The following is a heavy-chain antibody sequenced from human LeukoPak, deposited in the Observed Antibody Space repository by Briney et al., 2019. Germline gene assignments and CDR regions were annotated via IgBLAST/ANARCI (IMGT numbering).Heavy chain of an antibody. CDR2: ISGSGGST. CDR1: GFTFSSYA. CDR3: ARDRHRYSYDTGGYPPY. Sequence: PGGSLRLSCAASGFTFSSYAMCWVRQAPGKGLEWVSAISGSGGSTYYADSVKGRFTISRDNAKNSLYLQMNSLRAEDTAVYYCARDRHRYSYDTGGYPPYWGQGTLVTVSS. V-gene: IGHV3-23*01. D-gene: IGHD3-22*01. J-gene: IGHJ4*02.